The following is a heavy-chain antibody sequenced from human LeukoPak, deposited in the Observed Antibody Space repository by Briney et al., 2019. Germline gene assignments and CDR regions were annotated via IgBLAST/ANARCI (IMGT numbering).Heavy chain of an antibody. CDR2: INHSGST. Sequence: PSETLYLTCAVYGGSFSGYYWSWIRQPPGKGLEWIGEINHSGSTNYNPSLKSRVTISVDTSKNQFSLKLSSVTAADTAVYYCARVTYYYDSRGYLGDAFDIWVEGTMVTVSS. V-gene: IGHV4-34*01. J-gene: IGHJ3*02. CDR1: GGSFSGYY. CDR3: ARVTYYYDSRGYLGDAFDI. D-gene: IGHD3-22*01.